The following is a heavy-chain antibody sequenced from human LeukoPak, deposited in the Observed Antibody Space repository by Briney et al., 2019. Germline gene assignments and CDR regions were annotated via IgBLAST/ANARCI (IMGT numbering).Heavy chain of an antibody. CDR2: ISGYNGNT. CDR3: MDGDY. V-gene: IGHV1-18*01. J-gene: IGHJ4*02. Sequence: ASVKFSCKASGYTFIIYGISWVRQAPGQGLEWMGWISGYNGNTNYAQKLQSRVIMTTDTSTGTAYMELRSLRSDDTAVYYCMDGDYWGQGPLVTVSS. D-gene: IGHD3/OR15-3a*01. CDR1: GYTFIIYG.